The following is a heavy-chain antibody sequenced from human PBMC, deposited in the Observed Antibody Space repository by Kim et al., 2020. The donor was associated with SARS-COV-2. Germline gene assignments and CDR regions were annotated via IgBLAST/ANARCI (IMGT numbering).Heavy chain of an antibody. Sequence: SVKVSCKASGGTFSSYAISWVRQAPGQGLEWMGGIIPIFGTANYAQKFQGRVTITADESTSTAYMELSSLRSEDTAVYYCARSSAVEQQLVPSDYWGQGTLVTVSS. CDR1: GGTFSSYA. CDR3: ARSSAVEQQLVPSDY. V-gene: IGHV1-69*13. J-gene: IGHJ4*02. D-gene: IGHD6-13*01. CDR2: IIPIFGTA.